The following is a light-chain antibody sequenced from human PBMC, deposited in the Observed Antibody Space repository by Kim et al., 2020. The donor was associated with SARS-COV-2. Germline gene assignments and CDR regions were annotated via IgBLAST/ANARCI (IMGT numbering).Light chain of an antibody. CDR1: QSISNY. Sequence: IQMTQSPSSLSASVGDRVSITCRASQSISNYVNWYQQKPGKAPKLLIYTASSLQSGVPSRFGGSGSGTDFTLTISSLQPEDFATYFCQQSHSPPYTFGQGTKLEI. V-gene: IGKV1-39*01. J-gene: IGKJ2*01. CDR2: TAS. CDR3: QQSHSPPYT.